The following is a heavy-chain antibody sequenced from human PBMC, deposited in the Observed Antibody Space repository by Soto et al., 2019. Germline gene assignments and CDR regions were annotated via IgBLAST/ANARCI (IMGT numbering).Heavy chain of an antibody. V-gene: IGHV3-30*02. D-gene: IGHD1-26*01. J-gene: IGHJ4*02. CDR3: AKGFGNYWAFDD. Sequence: GGSLRLSCAASGFTFSSYGMHWVRQAPGKGLEWVAVIWYDGSKYYADSVKGRFTISRDNSKNTLYLQMNSLRAEDTAVYDCAKGFGNYWAFDDWAQGTLVTVSS. CDR2: IWYDGSK. CDR1: GFTFSSYG.